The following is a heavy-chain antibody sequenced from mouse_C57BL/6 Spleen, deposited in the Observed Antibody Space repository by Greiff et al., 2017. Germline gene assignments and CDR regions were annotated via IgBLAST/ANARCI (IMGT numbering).Heavy chain of an antibody. CDR3: ARGGGYEAWFAY. Sequence: QVQLQQPGTELVKPGASVNLSCKASGYTFTSYWMHWVKQRPGQGLEWIGNINPSNGGTNYNEKFKSKATLTVDKSSSTAYMQLSSLTSEDSAVYYCARGGGYEAWFAYWGQGTLVTVSA. J-gene: IGHJ3*01. CDR2: INPSNGGT. D-gene: IGHD2-2*01. V-gene: IGHV1-53*01. CDR1: GYTFTSYW.